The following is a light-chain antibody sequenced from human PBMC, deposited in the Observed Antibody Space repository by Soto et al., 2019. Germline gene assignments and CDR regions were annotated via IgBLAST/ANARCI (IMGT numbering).Light chain of an antibody. CDR2: NAS. CDR3: HQYGNTPFT. CDR1: QSVTNNY. J-gene: IGKJ3*01. V-gene: IGKV3-20*01. Sequence: EIVLAQSPGSLSLSPGERATLSCRASQSVTNNYLAWYQQKPGQAPRLLIYNASNRATGIPDRFSGSRSGTDFTLTISRLEPEDCAVYYCHQYGNTPFTFGPGTKVDIK.